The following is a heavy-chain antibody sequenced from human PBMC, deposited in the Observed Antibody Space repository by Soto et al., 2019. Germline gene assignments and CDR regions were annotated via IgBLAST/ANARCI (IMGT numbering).Heavy chain of an antibody. CDR3: ARGSYSSSSPIVPFDY. Sequence: QVQLVQSGAEVKKPGSSVKVSCKASGGTFSSYAISWVRQAPGQGLEWMGGIIPIFGTANYAQKFQGRVTITADESTSTAYMELSSLRAEDTAVYYCARGSYSSSSPIVPFDYWGQGTLVTVSS. CDR2: IIPIFGTA. CDR1: GGTFSSYA. V-gene: IGHV1-69*12. J-gene: IGHJ4*02. D-gene: IGHD6-6*01.